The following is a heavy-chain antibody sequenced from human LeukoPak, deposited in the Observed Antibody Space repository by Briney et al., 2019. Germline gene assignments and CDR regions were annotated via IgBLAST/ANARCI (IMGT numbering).Heavy chain of an antibody. CDR3: ARVVVVPAAILRAFDI. Sequence: SETQSLTCTVSGGSISSGGYYWSWIRQHPGKGLEWIGYIYYSGSTYYNPSLKSRVTISVDTSKNQFSLKLSSVTAADTAVYYCARVVVVPAAILRAFDIWGQGTMVTVSS. J-gene: IGHJ3*02. CDR2: IYYSGST. CDR1: GGSISSGGYY. D-gene: IGHD2-2*02. V-gene: IGHV4-31*03.